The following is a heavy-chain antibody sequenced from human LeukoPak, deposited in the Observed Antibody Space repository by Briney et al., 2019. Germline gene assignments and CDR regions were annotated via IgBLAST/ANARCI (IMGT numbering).Heavy chain of an antibody. Sequence: PGGSLRLSCAASGFTVSSNYMSWVRQAPGKGLEWVSVIYSGGSTYYADSVKGRFTISRDNSKNTLYLQMNSLRAEDTAVYYCARAAMVKGEDYWGQGTLVTVSS. CDR1: GFTVSSNY. V-gene: IGHV3-66*01. J-gene: IGHJ4*02. CDR2: IYSGGST. CDR3: ARAAMVKGEDY. D-gene: IGHD5-18*01.